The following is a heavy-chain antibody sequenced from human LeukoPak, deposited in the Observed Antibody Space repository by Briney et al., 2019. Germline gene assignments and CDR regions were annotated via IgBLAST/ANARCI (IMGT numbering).Heavy chain of an antibody. D-gene: IGHD6-6*01. CDR1: GYIFTTYW. J-gene: IGHJ4*02. CDR3: ARRPAFYFDY. V-gene: IGHV5-51*01. CDR2: IYPAVSDT. Sequence: GESLKISCQISGYIFTTYWIAWVRQMPGKGLEWMGVIYPAVSDTKYSPSFQGQVTFSVDKSISTAYLQWNSLKASDTAIYYCARRPAFYFDYWGQGTLVTVSS.